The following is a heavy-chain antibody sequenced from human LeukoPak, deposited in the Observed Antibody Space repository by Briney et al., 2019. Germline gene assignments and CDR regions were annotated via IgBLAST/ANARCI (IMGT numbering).Heavy chain of an antibody. V-gene: IGHV6-1*01. J-gene: IGHJ4*02. CDR3: ATHHFHY. Sequence: XSXDSVXXXXAAXXXXXXXXXXXXEWLGRTYYRSKWNYDYAVSVKSRITINPDTSKNHLSLQLRSVTPEDTAVYYCATHHFHYWGQGTLVTVSS. CDR1: XDSVXXXXAA. CDR2: TYYRSKWNY.